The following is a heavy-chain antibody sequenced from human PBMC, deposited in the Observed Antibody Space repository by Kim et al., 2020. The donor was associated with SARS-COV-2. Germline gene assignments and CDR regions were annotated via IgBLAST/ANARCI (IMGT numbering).Heavy chain of an antibody. CDR2: IYYNGVF. CDR1: SGSISSYY. D-gene: IGHD1-1*01. J-gene: IGHJ4*01. V-gene: IGHV4-59*12. CDR3: PTGPGRGHDAHASTDH. Sequence: SETLSLTCTVSSGSISSYYWSWIRQPPGSGLEWIGYIYYNGVFNYNPSLKSRVTLSMDMSKSQISLKLTSLTAADTAVYYCPTGPGRGHDAHASTDHWG.